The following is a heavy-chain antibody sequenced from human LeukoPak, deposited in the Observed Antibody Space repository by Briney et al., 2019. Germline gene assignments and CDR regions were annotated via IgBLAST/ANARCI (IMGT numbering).Heavy chain of an antibody. D-gene: IGHD3-10*01. CDR1: GFTFSSYG. CDR3: AKVRSGSYYNSIDY. Sequence: PGGSLRLSCAASGFTFSSYGMHWVRQAPGKGLEWVAFIRYDGSNKYYADSVKGRFTISRDNSKNTLYLQMNSLRAEDTAVYYCAKVRSGSYYNSIDYWGQGTLVTVSS. V-gene: IGHV3-30*02. CDR2: IRYDGSNK. J-gene: IGHJ4*02.